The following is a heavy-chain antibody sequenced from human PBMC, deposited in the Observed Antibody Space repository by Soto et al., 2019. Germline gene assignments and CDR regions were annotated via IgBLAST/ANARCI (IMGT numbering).Heavy chain of an antibody. D-gene: IGHD3-3*01. V-gene: IGHV3-7*01. J-gene: IGHJ6*03. Sequence: EVQLVESGGGLVQPGGSLRLSCAASGFTFSSYWMSLVRQATGKGLEWVANIKQAGSEKYYVDSVKGRFTISRDNAKNSLYLQMNSLRAEDTAVYYCTSAYYDFWSCYYRAYYYAYSDVWGKGTKVTVSS. CDR2: IKQAGSEK. CDR3: TSAYYDFWSCYYRAYYYAYSDV. CDR1: GFTFSSYW.